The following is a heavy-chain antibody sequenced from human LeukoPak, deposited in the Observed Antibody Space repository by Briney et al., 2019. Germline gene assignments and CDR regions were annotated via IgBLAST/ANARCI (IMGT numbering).Heavy chain of an antibody. J-gene: IGHJ4*02. D-gene: IGHD1-14*01. V-gene: IGHV1-2*02. CDR2: INPNSGGT. CDR1: GYTFTGTY. CDR3: AKDHTIRSFDS. Sequence: ASVKVSCKASGYTFTGTYIHWVRQTPGQGFEWMGWINPNSGGTNFAQKFQGRVTMTRDRSISTAYMELSRLRSDDTAMYYCAKDHTIRSFDSWGQGTLVTVSS.